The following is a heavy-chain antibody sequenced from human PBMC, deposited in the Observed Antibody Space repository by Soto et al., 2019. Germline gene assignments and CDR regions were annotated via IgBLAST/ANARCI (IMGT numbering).Heavy chain of an antibody. D-gene: IGHD4-17*01. J-gene: IGHJ4*02. CDR1: GGSISSSSYY. CDR3: ARHQLYGDYRYFDY. Sequence: SETLSLTCTVSGGSISSSSYYWGWIRQPPGKGLEWIGSIYYSGSTYYNPSLKSRVTISVDTSKNQFSLKLRSVTAADTAVYYCARHQLYGDYRYFDYWGQGTLVTVSS. CDR2: IYYSGST. V-gene: IGHV4-39*01.